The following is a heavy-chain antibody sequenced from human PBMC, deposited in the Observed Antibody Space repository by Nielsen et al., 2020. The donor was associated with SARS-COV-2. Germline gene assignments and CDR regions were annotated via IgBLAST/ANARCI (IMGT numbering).Heavy chain of an antibody. CDR2: ISGNGDTT. V-gene: IGHV3-23*01. CDR1: KFTFNSYA. Sequence: GESLKISCAASKFTFNSYAMSWVRQAPGKGLEWVSAISGNGDTTYYADSVKGRFIISRDNSKNTLYLEMNSLRAEDTAVYYCARGRVGAFDYWGQGTLVTVSS. D-gene: IGHD1-26*01. CDR3: ARGRVGAFDY. J-gene: IGHJ4*02.